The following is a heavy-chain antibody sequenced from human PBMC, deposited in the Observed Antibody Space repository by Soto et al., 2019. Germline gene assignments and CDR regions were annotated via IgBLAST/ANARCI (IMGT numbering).Heavy chain of an antibody. D-gene: IGHD3-22*01. CDR1: GFTFSSYA. Sequence: EVQLLESGGGLVQPGGSLRLSCAASGFTFSSYAMSWVRQAPGKGLEWVSAISGSGGSTYYADSVKGRFTISRDNSKNTLYLQMNSLRAEDTAVYYCAKDLTPTYYYDSSGYFDYWGQGTLVTVSS. V-gene: IGHV3-23*01. CDR3: AKDLTPTYYYDSSGYFDY. J-gene: IGHJ4*02. CDR2: ISGSGGST.